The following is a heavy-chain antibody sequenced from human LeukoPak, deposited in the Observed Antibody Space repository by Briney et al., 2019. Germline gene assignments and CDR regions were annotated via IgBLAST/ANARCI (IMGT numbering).Heavy chain of an antibody. Sequence: ASVKVSCKASGGTFSSYAISWVRQAPGQGLEWIGGIIPIFGTANYAQKFQGRVTITADESTSTAYMELSSLRSEDTAVYYCASGYDSSGYYYEYYFDYWGQGTLVTVSS. J-gene: IGHJ4*02. CDR2: IIPIFGTA. CDR3: ASGYDSSGYYYEYYFDY. V-gene: IGHV1-69*13. D-gene: IGHD3-22*01. CDR1: GGTFSSYA.